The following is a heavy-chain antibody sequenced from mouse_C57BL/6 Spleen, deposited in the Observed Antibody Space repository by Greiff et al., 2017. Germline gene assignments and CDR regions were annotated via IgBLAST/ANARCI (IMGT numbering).Heavy chain of an antibody. V-gene: IGHV2-9-1*01. CDR3: ARNSVVAEDFFAY. CDR1: GFSLTSYA. J-gene: IGHJ3*01. CDR2: IWTGGGT. D-gene: IGHD1-1*01. Sequence: VKLMESGPGLVAPSQSLSITCTVSGFSLTSYAISWVRQPPGKGLEWLGVIWTGGGTNYNSALKSSLSISKDNSKSQVFLKMNSLQTDDTARYYCARNSVVAEDFFAYWGQGTLVTVSA.